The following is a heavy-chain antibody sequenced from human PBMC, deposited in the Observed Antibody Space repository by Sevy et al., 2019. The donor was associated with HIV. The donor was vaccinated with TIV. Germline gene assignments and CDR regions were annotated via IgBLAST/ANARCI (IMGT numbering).Heavy chain of an antibody. D-gene: IGHD3-10*01. CDR1: GFTFSNAW. Sequence: GGSLRLSCAASGFTFSNAWMSWVRQAPGKGLEWVGRIKSKPDGGTTDYAAPVKGRFTISRDDSKNTLELQMNSLKTEDTSIYYCTTDSKKRGLSALLDYWVQGTLVTVSS. CDR2: IKSKPDGGTT. V-gene: IGHV3-15*01. CDR3: TTDSKKRGLSALLDY. J-gene: IGHJ4*02.